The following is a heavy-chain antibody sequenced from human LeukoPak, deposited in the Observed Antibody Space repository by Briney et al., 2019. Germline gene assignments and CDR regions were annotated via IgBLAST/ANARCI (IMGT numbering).Heavy chain of an antibody. V-gene: IGHV4-38-2*01. CDR2: IYYSGST. CDR3: ARGTPYSYFDY. Sequence: GSLRLSCAASGFTFDDYAMHWVRQPPGKGLEWIGSIYYSGSTYYNPSLKSRVTISVDTSKNQFSLKLSSVTAADTAVYYCARGTPYSYFDYWGQGTLVTVSS. CDR1: GFTFDDYA. D-gene: IGHD2-15*01. J-gene: IGHJ4*02.